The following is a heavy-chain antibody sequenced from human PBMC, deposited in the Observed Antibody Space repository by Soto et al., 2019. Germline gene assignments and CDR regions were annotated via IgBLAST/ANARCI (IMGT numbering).Heavy chain of an antibody. CDR1: GFTFSSYA. V-gene: IGHV3-23*01. CDR2: ISGSGGST. J-gene: IGHJ6*02. CDR3: ARDARGSTVTTVAYGMDV. D-gene: IGHD4-17*01. Sequence: GGSLRLSCAASGFTFSSYAMSWVRQAPGKGLEWVSAISGSGGSTYYADSVKGRFTISRDNSKNTLYLQMNSLRAEDTAVDYCARDARGSTVTTVAYGMDVWGQGTTVTVSS.